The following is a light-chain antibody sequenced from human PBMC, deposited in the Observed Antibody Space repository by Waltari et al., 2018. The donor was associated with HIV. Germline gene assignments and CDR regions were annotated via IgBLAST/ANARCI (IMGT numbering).Light chain of an antibody. Sequence: QSALTPPAPVSGSPGQSITISCPGTSSDVGGYNYVSWYQQHPGKAPKLMIYDVSNRPSGVSNRFSGSKSGNTASLTISGLQAEDEADYYCSSYTSSSTLYVFGTGTKVTVL. CDR1: SSDVGGYNY. J-gene: IGLJ1*01. V-gene: IGLV2-14*03. CDR2: DVS. CDR3: SSYTSSSTLYV.